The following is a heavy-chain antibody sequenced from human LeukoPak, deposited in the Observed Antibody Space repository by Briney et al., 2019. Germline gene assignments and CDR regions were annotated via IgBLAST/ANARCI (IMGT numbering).Heavy chain of an antibody. CDR3: ARVDRIMITFGGVIVIDY. V-gene: IGHV1-18*01. Sequence: ASVKVSCKASGYTFTSYDINWVRQATGQGLEWMGWISAYNGNTNYAQRLQGRVTMTTDTSTSTAYMELRSLRSDDTAVYYCARVDRIMITFGGVIVIDYWGQGTLVTVSS. CDR1: GYTFTSYD. CDR2: ISAYNGNT. D-gene: IGHD3-16*02. J-gene: IGHJ4*02.